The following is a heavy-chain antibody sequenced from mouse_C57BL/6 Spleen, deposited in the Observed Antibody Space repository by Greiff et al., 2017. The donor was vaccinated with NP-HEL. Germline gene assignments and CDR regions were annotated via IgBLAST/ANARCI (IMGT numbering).Heavy chain of an antibody. Sequence: VQLKQSGAELVRPGASVKLSCTASGFNIKDDYMHWVKQRPEQGLEWIGWIDPENGDTEYASKFQGKATITADTSSNTAYLQLSSLTSEDTAVYYCTTLLGGFAYWGQGTLVTVSA. CDR2: IDPENGDT. J-gene: IGHJ3*01. V-gene: IGHV14-4*01. CDR1: GFNIKDDY. CDR3: TTLLGGFAY. D-gene: IGHD2-12*01.